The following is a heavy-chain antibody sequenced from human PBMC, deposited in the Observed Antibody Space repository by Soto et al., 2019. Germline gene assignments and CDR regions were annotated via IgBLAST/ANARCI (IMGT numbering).Heavy chain of an antibody. D-gene: IGHD2-21*01. V-gene: IGHV3-53*01. J-gene: IGHJ5*02. CDR3: TTDSLWSPSRFDP. CDR1: GFNASSNF. Sequence: EVQVVESGGALVRSGGSLELSWLSPGFNASSNFLIWSGQAPGKGLGWVSEFYSGGTSYYADSVKGRFTISRDNSKNTVFLQMNNLRADDTAVYYCTTDSLWSPSRFDPWGQGTPVTVSS. CDR2: FYSGGTS.